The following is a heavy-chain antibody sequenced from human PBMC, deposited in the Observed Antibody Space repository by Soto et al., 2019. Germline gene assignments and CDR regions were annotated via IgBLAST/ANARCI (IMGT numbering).Heavy chain of an antibody. Sequence: EVQLVESGGGPVRPGGSLKLSCAASGFNFITYSLSWVRQAPGKGLEWVASISSSAVYIDYADSVKGRFTISRDNANNSLYLKMNSLRAEDTATYYCVRDGLDYYDTGRLYFDNWGQGTLVTVSS. V-gene: IGHV3-21*01. CDR2: ISSSAVYI. CDR1: GFNFITYS. CDR3: VRDGLDYYDTGRLYFDN. D-gene: IGHD3-22*01. J-gene: IGHJ4*02.